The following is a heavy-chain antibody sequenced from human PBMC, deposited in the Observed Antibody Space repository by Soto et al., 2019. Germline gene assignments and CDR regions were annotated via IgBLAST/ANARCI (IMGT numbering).Heavy chain of an antibody. V-gene: IGHV3-23*01. CDR3: ALRKTMWYFDY. Sequence: GGSLRLSCAASGFTFSSYAMSWVRQAPGKGLEWVSGIGASGAGTYYADSVKGRFIISRDNSKNTLHLQMNSLRAEDTAVYYCALRKTMWYFDYGGQGALVTVSS. CDR1: GFTFSSYA. D-gene: IGHD3-10*02. J-gene: IGHJ4*02. CDR2: IGASGAGT.